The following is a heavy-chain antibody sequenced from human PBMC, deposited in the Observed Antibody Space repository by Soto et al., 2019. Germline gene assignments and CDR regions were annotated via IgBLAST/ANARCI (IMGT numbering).Heavy chain of an antibody. CDR3: AKDAYSYGQGDYFDY. J-gene: IGHJ4*02. Sequence: EVQLLESGGGLVQPGGSLRLSCAASGFTFSSYAMSWVRQAPGKGLEWVSSISGSGGSTYYADSVKGRFSISRDKSKNTLHLQMNSLRAEDTAVYYCAKDAYSYGQGDYFDYWGQGTLVTVSS. CDR2: ISGSGGST. V-gene: IGHV3-23*01. D-gene: IGHD5-18*01. CDR1: GFTFSSYA.